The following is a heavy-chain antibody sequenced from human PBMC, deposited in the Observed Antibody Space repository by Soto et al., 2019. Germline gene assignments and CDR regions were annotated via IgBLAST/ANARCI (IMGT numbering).Heavy chain of an antibody. Sequence: EVQLLESGGGLVQPGGSLRLSCAASGFTFSTHAMDWVRQAPGKGLEWVSAFNSSGGRTFYADSVKGRFTISRDNSKNTVFLQMNSLRAEDTAVYYCAKDLEGYFDSWGQGTRVTVSS. CDR1: GFTFSTHA. V-gene: IGHV3-23*01. D-gene: IGHD3-22*01. CDR2: FNSSGGRT. J-gene: IGHJ4*02. CDR3: AKDLEGYFDS.